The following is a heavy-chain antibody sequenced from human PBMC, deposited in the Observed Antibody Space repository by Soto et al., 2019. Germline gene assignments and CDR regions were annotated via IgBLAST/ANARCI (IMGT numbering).Heavy chain of an antibody. V-gene: IGHV4-59*01. D-gene: IGHD2-15*01. CDR1: GGSISSYY. J-gene: IGHJ6*03. Sequence: SETLSLTCTVSGGSISSYYWSWIRQPPGKGLEWIGYIYYSGSTNYNPSLKSRVTISVDTSKNQFSLKLSSVTAADTAAYYCARGGWSPLDYYYYYMDVWGKGTTVTVSS. CDR3: ARGGWSPLDYYYYYMDV. CDR2: IYYSGST.